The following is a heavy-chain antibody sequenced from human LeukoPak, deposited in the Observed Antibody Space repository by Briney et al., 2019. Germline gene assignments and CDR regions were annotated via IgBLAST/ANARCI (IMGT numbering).Heavy chain of an antibody. CDR3: ARDRPELGDAFDI. CDR2: INHSGST. Sequence: SETLSLACTVSGGSISSYYWSWIRQPPGKGLEWIGEINHSGSTNYNPSLKSRVTISVDTSKYQFSLKLSSVTAADTAVYYCARDRPELGDAFDIRGQGTMVTVSS. J-gene: IGHJ3*02. V-gene: IGHV4-34*01. D-gene: IGHD7-27*01. CDR1: GGSISSYY.